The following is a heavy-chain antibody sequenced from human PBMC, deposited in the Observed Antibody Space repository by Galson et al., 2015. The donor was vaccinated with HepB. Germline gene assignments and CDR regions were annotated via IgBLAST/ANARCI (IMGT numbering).Heavy chain of an antibody. V-gene: IGHV1-46*04. CDR1: GYTFTSYY. D-gene: IGHD5-24*01. CDR2: ISPSGGST. Sequence: SVKVSCKASGYTFTSYYMHWVRQAPGQGLEWMGIISPSGGSTSYAQKLQGRVTMTRDTSTSTVYMELSSLRSEDTAVYYCARDLVEMATTSHLGAFDIWGQGTMVTVSS. J-gene: IGHJ3*02. CDR3: ARDLVEMATTSHLGAFDI.